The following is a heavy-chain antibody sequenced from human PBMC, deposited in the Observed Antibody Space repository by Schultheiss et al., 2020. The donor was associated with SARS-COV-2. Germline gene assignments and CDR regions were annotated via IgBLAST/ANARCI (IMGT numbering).Heavy chain of an antibody. CDR1: GFTFSSYE. D-gene: IGHD3-22*01. J-gene: IGHJ4*02. V-gene: IGHV3-48*03. CDR3: ARDQGYYDSNLFFDY. Sequence: LKISCAASGFTFSSYEMNWVRQAPGKGLEWVSYISSSGSTIYYADSVKGRFTISRDNAKNSLYLQMNSLRAEDTAVYYCARDQGYYDSNLFFDYWGQGTLVTVSS. CDR2: ISSSGSTI.